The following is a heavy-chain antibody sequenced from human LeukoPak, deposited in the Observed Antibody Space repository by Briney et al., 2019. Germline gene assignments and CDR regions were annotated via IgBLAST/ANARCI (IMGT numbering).Heavy chain of an antibody. CDR2: IYTSGST. Sequence: SETLSLTCTVSGGSISSYYWSWIRQPAGKGLEWIGRIYTSGSTNYNPSLKSRVTMSVDTSKNQFSLKLSSVTAADTAVYYCARDQGYDSSGYYVGYYFDHWGQGTRVTVSS. V-gene: IGHV4-4*07. J-gene: IGHJ4*02. CDR1: GGSISSYY. D-gene: IGHD3-22*01. CDR3: ARDQGYDSSGYYVGYYFDH.